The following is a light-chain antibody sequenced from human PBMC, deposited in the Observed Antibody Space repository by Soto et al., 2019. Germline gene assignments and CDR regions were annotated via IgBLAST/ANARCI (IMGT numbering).Light chain of an antibody. V-gene: IGLV2-14*01. CDR3: SSFTTSTTLYV. CDR2: EVS. J-gene: IGLJ1*01. Sequence: QSVLTQAASVSGSPGQSITISCTGTSSDIGGYNYVSWYQQHPGKVPKLIIFEVSTRPSGVSNRFSGSKSGNTASLTISGLQADDEADYYCSSFTTSTTLYVFGTGTKV. CDR1: SSDIGGYNY.